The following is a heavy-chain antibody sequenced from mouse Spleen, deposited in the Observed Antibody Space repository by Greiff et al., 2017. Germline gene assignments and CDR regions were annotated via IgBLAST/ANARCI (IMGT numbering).Heavy chain of an antibody. Sequence: EVHLVESGGDLVKPGGSLKLSCAASGFTFSSYGMSWVRQTPDKRLEWVATISSGGSYTYYPDSVKGRFTISRDNAKNTLYLQMSSLKSEDTAMYYCARHPIYYFDYWGQGTTLTVSS. J-gene: IGHJ2*01. V-gene: IGHV5-6*01. CDR3: ARHPIYYFDY. CDR2: ISSGGSYT. CDR1: GFTFSSYG.